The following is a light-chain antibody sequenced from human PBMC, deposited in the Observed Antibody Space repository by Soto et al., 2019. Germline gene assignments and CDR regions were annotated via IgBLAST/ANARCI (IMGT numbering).Light chain of an antibody. CDR1: SSNIGAGYD. V-gene: IGLV1-40*01. CDR3: QSYDRSLSGYVV. CDR2: GNS. J-gene: IGLJ2*01. Sequence: QSVLTQPPSVSGAPGQRVTISCTGSSSNIGAGYDVHWYQQLPGTAPKLLIYGNSNRPSGVPDRFSGSKSGTSASLAITGLQAEDEAEDYYQSYDRSLSGYVVFGGGTTVPVL.